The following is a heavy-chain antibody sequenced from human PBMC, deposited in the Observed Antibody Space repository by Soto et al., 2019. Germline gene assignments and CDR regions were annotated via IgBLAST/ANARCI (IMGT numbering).Heavy chain of an antibody. CDR1: GFTFSDHY. Sequence: GGSLRLSCAASGFTFSDHYMDWVRQAPGKGLEWVGRTRNKANSYTTEYAASVKGRFTISRDDSKNSLYLQMNSLKTEDTAVYYCARASVTMLYGFFLRDAFDIWGQGTMVTVSS. CDR3: ARASVTMLYGFFLRDAFDI. D-gene: IGHD2-8*01. CDR2: TRNKANSYTT. J-gene: IGHJ3*02. V-gene: IGHV3-72*01.